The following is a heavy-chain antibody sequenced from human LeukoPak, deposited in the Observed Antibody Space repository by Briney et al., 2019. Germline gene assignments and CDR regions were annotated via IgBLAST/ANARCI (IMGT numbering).Heavy chain of an antibody. V-gene: IGHV3-23*01. CDR1: GFTFSSYA. J-gene: IGHJ4*02. Sequence: PGGSLRLSCAASGFTFSSYAMSWVRQAPGKGLEWVSAISGGGGSTYYADSVKGRFTIARDNCKNTLYLQMNSLRAEDTAVYYCAKDKSYFDYWGQGTLVTVSS. CDR3: AKDKSYFDY. CDR2: ISGGGGST.